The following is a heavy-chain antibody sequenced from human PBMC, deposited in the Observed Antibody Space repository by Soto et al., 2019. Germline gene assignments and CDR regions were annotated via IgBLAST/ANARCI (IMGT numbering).Heavy chain of an antibody. J-gene: IGHJ6*02. Sequence: GASVKVSCKASGGTFSSYAISWVRQAPGQGLEWMGGIIPIFGTANYAQKFQGRVTITADESTSTAYMELSGLRSEDTAVYYCARPRITMIVVGGMDVWGQGTTVTVSS. CDR3: ARPRITMIVVGGMDV. D-gene: IGHD3-22*01. CDR1: GGTFSSYA. CDR2: IIPIFGTA. V-gene: IGHV1-69*13.